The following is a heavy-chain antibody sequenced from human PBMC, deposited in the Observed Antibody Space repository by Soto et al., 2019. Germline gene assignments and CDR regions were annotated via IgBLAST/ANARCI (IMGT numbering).Heavy chain of an antibody. CDR2: ISAYNGDT. J-gene: IGHJ4*02. Sequence: GASVKVSCKASGYSFTSYGFSWVRQAPGQGLEWMGWISAYNGDTEYAQKFQGRVTMTTDTSTSTAYMDLRSLRSDDTAVYYCARDWGRGQFLTNKDYWGQGTLVTAPQ. D-gene: IGHD3-9*01. V-gene: IGHV1-18*01. CDR3: ARDWGRGQFLTNKDY. CDR1: GYSFTSYG.